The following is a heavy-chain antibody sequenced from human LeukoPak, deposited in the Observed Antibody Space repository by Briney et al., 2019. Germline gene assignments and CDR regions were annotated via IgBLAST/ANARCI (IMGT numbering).Heavy chain of an antibody. CDR2: INTDGTVT. CDR3: ATKQWLAPPPDS. Sequence: GGSLRLSCAASGFTLSKYWLLWVRQAPGKGLESVSRINTDGTVTTYADSVKGRFTVSRDNADNTMFLQMNSVRDEDTAVYYCATKQWLAPPPDSWGQGTPVTVSS. CDR1: GFTLSKYW. D-gene: IGHD6-19*01. V-gene: IGHV3-74*01. J-gene: IGHJ4*02.